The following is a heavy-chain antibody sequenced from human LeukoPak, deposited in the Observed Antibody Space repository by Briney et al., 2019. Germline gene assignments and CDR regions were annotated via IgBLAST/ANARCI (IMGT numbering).Heavy chain of an antibody. D-gene: IGHD3-22*01. J-gene: IGHJ4*02. CDR1: GFTFSSYG. CDR2: IRYDGSNK. Sequence: GGSLRLSCAASGFTFSSYGMHWVRQAPGKGLEWVAFIRYDGSNKYYADSVKGRFTISRDNSKNTLYLQMNSLRAEDTAVYYCAKDGAPYYYDSSGYDDYFDYWGQGTLVTVSS. V-gene: IGHV3-30*02. CDR3: AKDGAPYYYDSSGYDDYFDY.